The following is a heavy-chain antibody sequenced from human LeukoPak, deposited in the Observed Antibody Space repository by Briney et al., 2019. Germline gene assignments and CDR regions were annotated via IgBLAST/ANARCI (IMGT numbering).Heavy chain of an antibody. D-gene: IGHD2-2*01. CDR3: ARTKGVVPAATRYFDY. CDR2: ISSRSNTI. V-gene: IGHV3-48*01. CDR1: GFTFSSYS. J-gene: IGHJ4*02. Sequence: GGSLRLSCAASGFTFSSYSMNWVRQAPGKGLEWVSYISSRSNTIYYADSVKGRFTISRDNAKNSLYLQMNSLRAEDAAVYYCARTKGVVPAATRYFDYWGQGTLVTVSS.